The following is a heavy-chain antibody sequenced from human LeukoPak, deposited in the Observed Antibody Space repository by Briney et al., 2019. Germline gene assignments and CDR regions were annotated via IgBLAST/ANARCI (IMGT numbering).Heavy chain of an antibody. Sequence: SVKVFCKASGDIYRSYAILGVPQASGQGREGMGRIIHIRGIAHYAQKFQGRVTITADKSTGTAYMELSSLRSEDTAVYYCARDRLRDGYNYCYYYGMDVWGQGTTVTVSS. D-gene: IGHD5-24*01. CDR1: GDIYRSYA. CDR3: ARDRLRDGYNYCYYYGMDV. J-gene: IGHJ6*02. CDR2: IIHIRGIA. V-gene: IGHV1-69*04.